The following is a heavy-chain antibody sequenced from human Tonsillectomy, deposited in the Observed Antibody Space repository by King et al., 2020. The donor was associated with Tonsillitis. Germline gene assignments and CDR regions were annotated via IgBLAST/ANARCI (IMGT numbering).Heavy chain of an antibody. V-gene: IGHV3-21*01. CDR3: ARGGGIYDSGSYDWFDP. Sequence: VQLVESGGGLVKPGGSLRLSCAASGFTFSSYSMNWVRQAPGKGLEWVSSISSSSSYIYYADSVKGRFTISRDNAKNSLYLQMNSRRAEDTAVDYCARGGGIYDSGSYDWFDPWGQGTLVTVSS. CDR2: ISSSSSYI. J-gene: IGHJ5*02. CDR1: GFTFSSYS. D-gene: IGHD3-10*01.